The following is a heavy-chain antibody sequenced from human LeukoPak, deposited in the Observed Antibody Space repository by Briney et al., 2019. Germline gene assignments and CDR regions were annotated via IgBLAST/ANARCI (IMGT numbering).Heavy chain of an antibody. V-gene: IGHV3-21*01. CDR2: ISSSSSYI. CDR3: ARDLSLAHDAFDI. J-gene: IGHJ3*02. Sequence: PGGSLRLSCAASGFTFSSYSMNWVRQAPGKGLEWVSSISSSSSYIYYADSVKGRFTISRDNAKNSLYLQMNSLRAEDTAVYYCARDLSLAHDAFDIWGQGTMVTVSS. CDR1: GFTFSSYS. D-gene: IGHD2-15*01.